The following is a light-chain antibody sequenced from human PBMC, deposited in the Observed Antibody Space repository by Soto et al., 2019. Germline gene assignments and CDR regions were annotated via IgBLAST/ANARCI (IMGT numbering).Light chain of an antibody. CDR1: ESVDRY. CDR2: GAS. V-gene: IGKV3-15*01. Sequence: TQSPDVLSLSPGQTATLSCRASESVDRYVAWYQQKAGQAPRLLIYGASTRAPGFPARFSGSGSGTDFTLTISSLQSEDFAVYYCQQYNNWPWTFGQGTKVDIK. CDR3: QQYNNWPWT. J-gene: IGKJ1*01.